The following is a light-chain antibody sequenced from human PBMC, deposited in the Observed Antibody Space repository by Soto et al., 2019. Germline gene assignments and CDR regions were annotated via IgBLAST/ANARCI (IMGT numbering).Light chain of an antibody. CDR2: DVT. Sequence: QSALTQPASVSGSPGQSITISFTGTSSDVGAYNYVSWYQHHPGKAPKLMIYDVTNRPSGVSIRFSGSKSGNTASLTISGLQAEDEADYYCSSYTSSSTGVFGTGTKVTVL. J-gene: IGLJ1*01. V-gene: IGLV2-14*03. CDR3: SSYTSSSTGV. CDR1: SSDVGAYNY.